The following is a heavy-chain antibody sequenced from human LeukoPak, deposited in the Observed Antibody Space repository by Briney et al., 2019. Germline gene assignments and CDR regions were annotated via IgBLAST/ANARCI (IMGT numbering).Heavy chain of an antibody. CDR2: IYISGNT. CDR1: GGSISSYD. V-gene: IGHV4-4*07. J-gene: IGHJ4*02. D-gene: IGHD3-10*01. CDR3: AREIYGSGSYYFDY. Sequence: SETLSLTCTVSGGSISSYDWSWIRQPAGKGLEWIGRIYISGNTYYNSSLKSRVTMSVVTSKNQLSLKLSSVSAADTAVYYCAREIYGSGSYYFDYWGQGTPVTVSS.